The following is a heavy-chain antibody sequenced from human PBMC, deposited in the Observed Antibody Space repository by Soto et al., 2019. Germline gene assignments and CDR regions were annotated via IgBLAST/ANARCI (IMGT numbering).Heavy chain of an antibody. Sequence: ASVKVSCKASGYTFTSYGINWVRQAPGQGLEWMGWISAYNGNTNYAQKLQGRVTMTTDTSTSTAYMELRSLRSDDTAVYYCARDSGFGELLSFDYWSHGTLVTVLL. V-gene: IGHV1-18*01. CDR1: GYTFTSYG. D-gene: IGHD3-10*01. CDR2: ISAYNGNT. CDR3: ARDSGFGELLSFDY. J-gene: IGHJ4*01.